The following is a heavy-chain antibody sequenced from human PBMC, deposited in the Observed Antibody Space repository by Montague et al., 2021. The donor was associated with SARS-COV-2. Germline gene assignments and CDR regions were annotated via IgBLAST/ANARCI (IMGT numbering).Heavy chain of an antibody. Sequence: SETLSLTCTVSGGSISTYYWNWIRQSPGKGLEWIGYVSDSGSTNTNPCLKSRTPIPVATSKTQFALKLTAVTAADTAVYYCARGRGWLVFDYWGQGNLVTVSS. V-gene: IGHV4-59*01. D-gene: IGHD6-19*01. CDR1: GGSISTYY. CDR3: ARGRGWLVFDY. J-gene: IGHJ4*02. CDR2: VSDSGST.